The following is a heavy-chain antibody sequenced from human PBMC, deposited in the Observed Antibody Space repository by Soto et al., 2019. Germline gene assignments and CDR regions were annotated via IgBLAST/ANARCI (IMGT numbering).Heavy chain of an antibody. CDR1: GYSFTSYW. D-gene: IGHD2-2*03. CDR3: ARLSLPGYCSSTSCYGAYYYYYYMDV. J-gene: IGHJ6*03. CDR2: IYPGDSDT. V-gene: IGHV5-51*01. Sequence: SGESPKISCKGSGYSFTSYWIGWVRQMPGKGLEWMGIIYPGDSDTRYSPSFQGQVTISADKSISTAYLQWSSLKASDTAMYYCARLSLPGYCSSTSCYGAYYYYYYMDVWGKGTTVTVSS.